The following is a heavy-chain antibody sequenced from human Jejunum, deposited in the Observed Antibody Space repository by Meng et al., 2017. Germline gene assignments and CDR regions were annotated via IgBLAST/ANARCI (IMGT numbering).Heavy chain of an antibody. J-gene: IGHJ4*02. CDR3: ATGFMNGYSY. V-gene: IGHV3-15*01. CDR1: GFTFSRPW. Sequence: GESLKISCAASGFTFSRPWMSWVRQVPGKGLEWVGRIRSKSDGGTIDYSAPVKGRFIISRDDSKDTLYLAMNSLKTEDSALYYCATGFMNGYSYWGQGTVVTVSS. CDR2: IRSKSDGGTI. D-gene: IGHD2-15*01.